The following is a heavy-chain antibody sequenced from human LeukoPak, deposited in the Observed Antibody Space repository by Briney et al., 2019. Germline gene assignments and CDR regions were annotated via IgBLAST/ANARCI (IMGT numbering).Heavy chain of an antibody. V-gene: IGHV3-66*01. CDR3: ARDSGGSSGWYWNYYYGMDV. D-gene: IGHD6-19*01. Sequence: GGSLRLSCAASGFTVSSKYISWVRQAPGKGLEWVSVIYSGGTTYYADSVKGRFTISRDNSKNTLYLQMNSLRAEDTAVYYCARDSGGSSGWYWNYYYGMDVWGQGTTVTVSS. CDR2: IYSGGTT. J-gene: IGHJ6*02. CDR1: GFTVSSKY.